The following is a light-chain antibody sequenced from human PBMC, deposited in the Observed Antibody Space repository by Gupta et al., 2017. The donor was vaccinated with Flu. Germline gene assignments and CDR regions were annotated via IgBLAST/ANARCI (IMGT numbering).Light chain of an antibody. CDR3: CSYAGSYSDV. CDR2: DVN. Sequence: TSSDVGGYNYVSWYQQFPGKAPKLMIYDVNKRPSGVPDRFSGSKSGNTASLTISGLQAEDEADYYCCSYAGSYSDVFGTGTKVTVL. J-gene: IGLJ1*01. CDR1: SSDVGGYNY. V-gene: IGLV2-11*01.